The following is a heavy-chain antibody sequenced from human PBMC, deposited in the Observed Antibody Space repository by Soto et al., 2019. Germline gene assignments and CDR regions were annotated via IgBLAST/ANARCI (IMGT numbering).Heavy chain of an antibody. CDR2: IRSKAYGGTT. J-gene: IGHJ4*02. CDR1: GFTFGDYA. D-gene: IGHD6-19*01. V-gene: IGHV3-49*04. Sequence: QPGGSLRLSCTASGFTFGDYAMSWVRQAPGKGPEWVGFIRSKAYGGTTEYAASVKGRFTISRDDSKSIAYLQMTSLKTEDTAVYYCTRNAIAVVWGQGTLVTVSS. CDR3: TRNAIAVV.